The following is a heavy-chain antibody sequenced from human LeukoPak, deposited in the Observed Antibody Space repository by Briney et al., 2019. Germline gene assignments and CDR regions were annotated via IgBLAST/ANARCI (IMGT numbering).Heavy chain of an antibody. Sequence: SETLSLTCAVYGGSFSGYYWSWIRQPPGKGLEWIGEINHSGSTNYNPSLKSRVTISVDTSKNQFSLKLGSVTAADTAVYYCASSGYYLRPHDYWGQGTLVTVSS. CDR3: ASSGYYLRPHDY. V-gene: IGHV4-34*01. CDR2: INHSGST. J-gene: IGHJ4*02. D-gene: IGHD3-22*01. CDR1: GGSFSGYY.